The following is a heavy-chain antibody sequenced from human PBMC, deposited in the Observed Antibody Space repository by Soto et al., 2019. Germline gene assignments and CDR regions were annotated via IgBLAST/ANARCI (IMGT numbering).Heavy chain of an antibody. V-gene: IGHV3-74*01. CDR2: IDNDGSAT. CDR1: GFTFNIYW. J-gene: IGHJ4*02. CDR3: ARDNWNSY. D-gene: IGHD1-1*01. Sequence: GSLRLSCVASGFTFNIYWMHWVRQAPGKGLEWVSRIDNDGSATTYADSVKGRFTISRDNAKNTLFLQMNTLRVDDTAVYYCARDNWNSYWGQGTLVTV.